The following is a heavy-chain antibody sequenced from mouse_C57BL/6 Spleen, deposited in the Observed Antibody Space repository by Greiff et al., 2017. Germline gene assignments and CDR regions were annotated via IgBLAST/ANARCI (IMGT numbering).Heavy chain of an antibody. CDR1: GYSITSGYY. Sequence: EVKLMESGPGLVKPSQSLSLTCSVTGYSITSGYYWNWIRQFPGNKLEWMGYISYDGSNNYNPSLKNRISITRDTSKNQFFLKLNSVTTEDTATYYCARNYGPYYFDYWGQGTTLTVSS. J-gene: IGHJ2*01. D-gene: IGHD1-1*01. CDR3: ARNYGPYYFDY. CDR2: ISYDGSN. V-gene: IGHV3-6*01.